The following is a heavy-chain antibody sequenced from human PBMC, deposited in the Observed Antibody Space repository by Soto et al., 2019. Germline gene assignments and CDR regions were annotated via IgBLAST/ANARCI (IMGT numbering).Heavy chain of an antibody. V-gene: IGHV4-59*01. Sequence: SETLSLTCTVSGGSISSYYWSWIRQPPGKGLEWIGYIYYSGSTNYNPSLKSRVTISVDTSKNQFSLKLSSVTAADTAVYYCARFSIAAAGTQGGYNWFDPWGQGTLVTVS. CDR1: GGSISSYY. CDR3: ARFSIAAAGTQGGYNWFDP. CDR2: IYYSGST. J-gene: IGHJ5*02. D-gene: IGHD6-13*01.